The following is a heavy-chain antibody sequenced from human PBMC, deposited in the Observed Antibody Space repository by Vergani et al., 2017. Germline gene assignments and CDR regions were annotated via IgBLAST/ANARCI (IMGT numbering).Heavy chain of an antibody. V-gene: IGHV3-20*04. J-gene: IGHJ6*03. CDR3: AGSSRKRRISPGSGSYYLYFYMDV. D-gene: IGHD3-10*01. CDR2: INWNGGST. Sequence: EVQLVESGGGVVRPGGSLRLSCAASGFTFDDYGMSWVRQAPGKGLEWVSGINWNGGSTGYADSVKGRFIISRDNAKNSLDLEMNSLRGEDTALYYCAGSSRKRRISPGSGSYYLYFYMDVWGKGNTVTVSS. CDR1: GFTFDDYG.